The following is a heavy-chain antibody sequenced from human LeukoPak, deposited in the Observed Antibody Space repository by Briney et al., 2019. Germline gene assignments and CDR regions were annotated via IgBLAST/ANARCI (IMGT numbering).Heavy chain of an antibody. J-gene: IGHJ4*02. D-gene: IGHD4-17*01. CDR1: GDSISSSHW. Sequence: SGTLSLTCGVSGDSISSSHWWTWIRQPPGKGLEWIGEIFHAGSTNYNSSLESRVTISVDKSKNQFSLKLTSVTAADTAVYYCARAYGDYRWFFDFWGPGTLVTASS. CDR2: IFHAGST. V-gene: IGHV4-4*02. CDR3: ARAYGDYRWFFDF.